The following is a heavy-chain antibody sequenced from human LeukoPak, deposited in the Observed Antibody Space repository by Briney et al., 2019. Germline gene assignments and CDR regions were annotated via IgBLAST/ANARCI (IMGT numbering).Heavy chain of an antibody. V-gene: IGHV1-18*01. CDR1: GYTFTSYG. J-gene: IGHJ5*02. D-gene: IGHD6-19*01. CDR3: ARTYSSGWWIWFDP. CDR2: ISAYNGNT. Sequence: ASVKVSCKASGYTFTSYGISWVRQAPGQGLEWMGWISAYNGNTNYAQKPQGRVTMTTDTSTSTAYMELRSLRSDDTAVYYCARTYSSGWWIWFDPWGQGTLVTVSS.